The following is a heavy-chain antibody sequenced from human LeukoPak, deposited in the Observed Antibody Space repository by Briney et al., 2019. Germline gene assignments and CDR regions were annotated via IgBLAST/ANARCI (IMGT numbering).Heavy chain of an antibody. CDR3: ARDYPSYGSGSYHGMDV. D-gene: IGHD3-10*01. J-gene: IGHJ6*02. CDR2: ISAYSGNR. CDR1: GYTFTSFG. V-gene: IGHV1-18*01. Sequence: ASVKVSCKASGYTFTSFGISWVRQAPGQGLKWMGWISAYSGNRIYAQNLQGRVTMTTDTSTTTAYMELRSLRSDDTAVYYCARDYPSYGSGSYHGMDVWGQGTTVTVSS.